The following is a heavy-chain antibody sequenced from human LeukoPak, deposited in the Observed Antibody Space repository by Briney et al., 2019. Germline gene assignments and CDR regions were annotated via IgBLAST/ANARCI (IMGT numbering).Heavy chain of an antibody. CDR1: GGSISSGSYY. Sequence: PSQTLSLTCTVSGGSISSGSYYWSWIRQPAGKGLEWIGRIYTSGSTNYNPSLKSRVTMSVDTSKNQFSLKLSSVTAADTAVYYCARDHAAAFDYYYYYYMDVWGKGTTVTVSS. CDR3: ARDHAAAFDYYYYYYMDV. J-gene: IGHJ6*03. CDR2: IYTSGST. D-gene: IGHD6-13*01. V-gene: IGHV4-61*02.